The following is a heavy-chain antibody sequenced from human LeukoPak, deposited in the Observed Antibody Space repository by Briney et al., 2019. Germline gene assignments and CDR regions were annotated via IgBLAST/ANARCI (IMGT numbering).Heavy chain of an antibody. Sequence: PSETLSLTCTVSGGSISSYYWSWIRQPPGKGLEWIGYIYYSGSTNYNPSLKCRVTISVDTSKNQFSLKLSSVTAADTAVYYCARDRTYLYYWGQGTLVTVSS. CDR3: ARDRTYLYY. V-gene: IGHV4-59*01. J-gene: IGHJ4*02. CDR1: GGSISSYY. CDR2: IYYSGST.